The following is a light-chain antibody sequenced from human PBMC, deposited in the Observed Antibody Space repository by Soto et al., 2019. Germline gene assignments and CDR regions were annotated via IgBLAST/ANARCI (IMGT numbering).Light chain of an antibody. CDR1: QSVSSN. Sequence: EIAMTQSPATLSVSPGERATLSCRASQSVSSNLAWYQQKPGQAPRLLIYGASTRATGIPARFSGSGSGTGFTLTISSLQSEDFAVYYCQHYNNWPQFGQGTKVDIK. J-gene: IGKJ1*01. V-gene: IGKV3-15*01. CDR3: QHYNNWPQ. CDR2: GAS.